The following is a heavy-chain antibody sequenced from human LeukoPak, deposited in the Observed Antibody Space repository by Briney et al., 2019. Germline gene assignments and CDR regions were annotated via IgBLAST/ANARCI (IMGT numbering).Heavy chain of an antibody. CDR1: GGSISSGGCY. D-gene: IGHD3-10*01. V-gene: IGHV4-30-2*01. J-gene: IGHJ6*03. CDR3: ARASTWFGELFLGRDYYYMDV. CDR2: IYHSGST. Sequence: SETLSLTCTVSGGSISSGGCYWSWIRQPPGKGLEWIGYIYHSGSTYYNPSLKSRVTISVDRSKNQFSLKLSSVTAADTAVYYCARASTWFGELFLGRDYYYMDVWGKGTTVTVSS.